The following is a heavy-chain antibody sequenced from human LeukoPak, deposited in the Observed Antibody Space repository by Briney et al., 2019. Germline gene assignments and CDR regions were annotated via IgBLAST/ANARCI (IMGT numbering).Heavy chain of an antibody. CDR2: MNPNSGNT. CDR1: GYTFTSYD. D-gene: IGHD3-10*01. CDR3: ARSVITMVRGVIPYYFDY. V-gene: IGHV1-8*03. Sequence: ASVKVSCKASGYTFTSYDINWVRQATGQGLEWMGWMNPNSGNTGYAQKFQGRVTITRNTSISTAYMELSSLRSEDTAVYYCARSVITMVRGVIPYYFDYWGQGTLVTVSS. J-gene: IGHJ4*02.